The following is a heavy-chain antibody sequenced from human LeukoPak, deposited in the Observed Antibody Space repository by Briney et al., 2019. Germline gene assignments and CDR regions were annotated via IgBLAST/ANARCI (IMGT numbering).Heavy chain of an antibody. CDR2: ISYDGSNK. D-gene: IGHD5-24*01. J-gene: IGHJ4*02. CDR3: ARPRLEMATTSYLDY. CDR1: GFTFSSYA. Sequence: PGGSLRLSCAASGFTFSSYAMHWVRQAPGKGLEWVAVISYDGSNKYYADSVKGRFTISRDNSNNTLYLQMNSLRAEDTAVYYCARPRLEMATTSYLDYGGQGTLVTAPS. V-gene: IGHV3-30*04.